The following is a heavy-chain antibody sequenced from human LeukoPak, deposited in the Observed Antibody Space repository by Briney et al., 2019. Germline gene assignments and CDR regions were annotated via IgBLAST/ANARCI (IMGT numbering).Heavy chain of an antibody. Sequence: ASVKVSCKASVYTFTSYYMHWVRQTPGQGLEWMGIINPSGGSTSSAQHFQGRVTMTRDTSTSTVYMELSSLTSEDTAVYYCTRRGNRHFDYWGQGTPVTVSS. CDR2: INPSGGST. D-gene: IGHD2/OR15-2a*01. V-gene: IGHV1-46*01. CDR3: TRRGNRHFDY. J-gene: IGHJ4*02. CDR1: VYTFTSYY.